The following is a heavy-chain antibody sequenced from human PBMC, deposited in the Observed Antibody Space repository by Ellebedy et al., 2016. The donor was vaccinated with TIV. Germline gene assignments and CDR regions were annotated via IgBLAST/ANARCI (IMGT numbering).Heavy chain of an antibody. D-gene: IGHD3-22*01. CDR3: ARKALSYDHYFDY. Sequence: MPSETLSLTCTVSGASITSYYWSWIRQPPGKGLQWIANIYYGGYIGYNPSLKSRATISLDTSKSQFSLRLSSVTAADTAIYYCARKALSYDHYFDYWGQGLLVTVSS. CDR2: IYYGGYI. CDR1: GASITSYY. V-gene: IGHV4-59*01. J-gene: IGHJ4*02.